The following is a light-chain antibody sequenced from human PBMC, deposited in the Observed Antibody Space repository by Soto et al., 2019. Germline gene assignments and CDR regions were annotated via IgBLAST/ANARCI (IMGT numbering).Light chain of an antibody. J-gene: IGKJ4*01. CDR2: AAS. CDR3: QQTYKTPLT. V-gene: IGKV1-39*01. Sequence: DIQMTQSPSSLSASVGDRVTITCRASQTISNYVNWYQQEPGEAPKLLIHAASSLQGGVPSRFSGSGSGTDFTLTISSLQPEEFATYYCQQTYKTPLTFGGGTKVEI. CDR1: QTISNY.